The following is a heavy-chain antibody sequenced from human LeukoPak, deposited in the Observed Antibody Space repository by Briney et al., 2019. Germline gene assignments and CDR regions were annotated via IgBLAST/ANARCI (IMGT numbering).Heavy chain of an antibody. CDR2: ISTSGTTI. Sequence: GGSLRLSCAASGFTFSTYNMNWVRQAPGKGLEWLSYISTSGTTIYYGDSVKGRFTISRDNAKNSLYLQMNSLRAEDTALYYCARAIRGSDRAWDGFDMWGQGTMVSVSS. V-gene: IGHV3-48*04. CDR3: ARAIRGSDRAWDGFDM. D-gene: IGHD1-26*01. J-gene: IGHJ3*02. CDR1: GFTFSTYN.